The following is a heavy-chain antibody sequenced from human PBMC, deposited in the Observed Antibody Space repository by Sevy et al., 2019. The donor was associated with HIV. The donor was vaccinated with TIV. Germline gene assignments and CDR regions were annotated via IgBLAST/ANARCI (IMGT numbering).Heavy chain of an antibody. CDR2: ISWDGGST. CDR1: GFTFDDHT. CDR3: AKDMASEGGGAYCFDY. D-gene: IGHD3-16*01. J-gene: IGHJ4*02. Sequence: GGSLRLSCAASGFTFDDHTMHWVRQPPGKGLEWVSLISWDGGSTYYADSVKGRFTISRDNSKNSLFLQMNSLGAEDTALYYCAKDMASEGGGAYCFDYWGQGTLVTVSS. V-gene: IGHV3-43*01.